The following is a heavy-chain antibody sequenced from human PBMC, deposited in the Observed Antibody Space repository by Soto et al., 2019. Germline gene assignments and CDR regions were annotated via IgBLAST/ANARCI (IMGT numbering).Heavy chain of an antibody. CDR2: ISADNGHT. J-gene: IGHJ6*02. V-gene: IGHV1-18*01. CDR3: ATVYGSGSYFVDYYGMDV. D-gene: IGHD3-10*01. Sequence: QVQLVQSGAEVKKPGASVKVACKASAYSFTSYGISWVRQAPGEGLEWMGWISADNGHTNYAQKFQGRVTMTKDTSTRPAYMDLRSLRSDDTAVYYCATVYGSGSYFVDYYGMDVWGQGTTVTVSS. CDR1: AYSFTSYG.